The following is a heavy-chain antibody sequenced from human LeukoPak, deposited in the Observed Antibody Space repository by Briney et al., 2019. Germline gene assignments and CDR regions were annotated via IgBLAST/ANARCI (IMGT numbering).Heavy chain of an antibody. J-gene: IGHJ4*02. CDR1: GVTLSSYW. Sequence: PGGSLRLSCAASGVTLSSYWMHWVRQAPGKGLVWVSRINSDETSTTYADPVKGRFTISRDTAKNSLYLQMNSLRAEDTAVYYCVAARADFDYWGQGTLVTVSS. CDR3: VAARADFDY. D-gene: IGHD2-15*01. CDR2: INSDETST. V-gene: IGHV3-74*01.